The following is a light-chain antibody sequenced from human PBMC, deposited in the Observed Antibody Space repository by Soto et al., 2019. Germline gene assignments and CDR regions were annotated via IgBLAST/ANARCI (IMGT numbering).Light chain of an antibody. CDR2: ADS. J-gene: IGKJ5*01. V-gene: IGKV3D-15*01. Sequence: EIVLTQSPATLSLSPGETATLSCRASQSVSGYIGWYQQKPGQAPRLLIYADSNRATGIPARFSGSGSGTDFTLTISSLQSEDFAVYYCQQYNNWPPITFGQGTRLEIK. CDR3: QQYNNWPPIT. CDR1: QSVSGY.